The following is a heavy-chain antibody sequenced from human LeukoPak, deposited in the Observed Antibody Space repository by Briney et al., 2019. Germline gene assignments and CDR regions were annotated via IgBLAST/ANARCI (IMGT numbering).Heavy chain of an antibody. J-gene: IGHJ4*02. CDR2: IYTSGST. Sequence: SETLSLTCTVSGGSISSYYWSWIRQPAGKGLEWIGRIYTSGSTNYNPSLKSRVTISVDTSKNQFSLKLSSVTAADTAVYYCARVANYYDSSGYYRTFDYWGQGTLVTVSS. D-gene: IGHD3-22*01. CDR1: GGSISSYY. CDR3: ARVANYYDSSGYYRTFDY. V-gene: IGHV4-4*07.